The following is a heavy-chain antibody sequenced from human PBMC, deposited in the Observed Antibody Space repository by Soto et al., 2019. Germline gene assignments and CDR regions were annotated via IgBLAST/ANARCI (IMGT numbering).Heavy chain of an antibody. J-gene: IGHJ4*02. CDR3: ARGGVVVAAKSGGLRSHITPNTIDY. CDR2: ISAYNGNT. V-gene: IGHV1-18*01. Sequence: ASVKVSCKASGYTFTSYGISWVRQAPGQGLEWMGWISAYNGNTNYAQKLQGRVTMTTDTSTSTAYMELRSLRSDDTAVYYCARGGVVVAAKSGGLRSHITPNTIDYWGQGTLVTVS. D-gene: IGHD2-15*01. CDR1: GYTFTSYG.